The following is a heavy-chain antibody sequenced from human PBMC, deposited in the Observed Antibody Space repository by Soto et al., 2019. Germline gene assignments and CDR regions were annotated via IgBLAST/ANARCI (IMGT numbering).Heavy chain of an antibody. CDR1: GFTFSGSA. CDR2: IRSKANSYAT. D-gene: IGHD3-10*01. CDR3: TSPVGYYYGSGSYSNFAY. Sequence: PGGSLRLSCAASGFTFSGSAMHWVRQASGKGLEWVGRIRSKANSYATAYAASVKGRFTISRDDSKNTAYLQMNSLKTEDTAVYYCTSPVGYYYGSGSYSNFAYWGQGTLVTVSS. J-gene: IGHJ4*02. V-gene: IGHV3-73*01.